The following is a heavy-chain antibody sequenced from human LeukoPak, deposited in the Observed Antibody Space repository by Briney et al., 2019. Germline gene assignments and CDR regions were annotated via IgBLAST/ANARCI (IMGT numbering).Heavy chain of an antibody. V-gene: IGHV3-21*01. CDR1: EFTFSSYS. J-gene: IGHJ3*02. CDR3: AREMYAGWYFAFDI. D-gene: IGHD6-19*01. Sequence: GGSLRLSCVGSEFTFSSYSMNWVRQAPGKGLEWVSSINSRSKNTYYADSVKGRFSISRDNAKNSLFLQMSSLRAEDTAVYYCAREMYAGWYFAFDIWGQGTMVTVSS. CDR2: INSRSKNT.